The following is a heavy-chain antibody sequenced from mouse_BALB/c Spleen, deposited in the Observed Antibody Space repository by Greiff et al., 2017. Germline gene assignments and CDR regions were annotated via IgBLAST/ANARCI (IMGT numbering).Heavy chain of an antibody. CDR2: ISSGGGST. Sequence: DVKLVESGGGLVKPGGSLKLSCAASGFAFSSYDMSWVRQTPEKRLEWVAYISSGGGSTYYPDTVKGRFTISRDNAKNTLYLQMSSLKSEDTAMYYCARHGYDYWGQGTTLTVSS. CDR3: ARHGYDY. V-gene: IGHV5-12-1*01. CDR1: GFAFSSYD. D-gene: IGHD1-2*01. J-gene: IGHJ2*01.